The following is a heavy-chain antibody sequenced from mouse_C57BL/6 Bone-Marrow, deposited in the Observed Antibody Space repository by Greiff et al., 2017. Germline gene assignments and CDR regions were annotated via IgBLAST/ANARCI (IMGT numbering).Heavy chain of an antibody. CDR2: ISDGGSYT. CDR1: GFTFSSYA. J-gene: IGHJ2*01. CDR3: ARLRRPRSYFDY. D-gene: IGHD2-12*01. V-gene: IGHV5-4*03. Sequence: EVKVEESGGGLVKPGGSLKLSCAASGFTFSSYAMSWVRQTPEKRLEWVATISDGGSYTYYPDNVKGRFTISRDNAKNTLYLQMSHLKSEDTAMYYCARLRRPRSYFDYWGQGTTLTVSS.